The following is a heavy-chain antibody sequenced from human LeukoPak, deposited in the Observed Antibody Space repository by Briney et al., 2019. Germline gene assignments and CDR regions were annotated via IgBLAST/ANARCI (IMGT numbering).Heavy chain of an antibody. CDR3: ARDKDFTIDY. CDR1: GFTFSYYM. CDR2: MRIDGSVP. Sequence: PGGSLRLSCEVSGFTFSYYMMTWVRQAPGEGLEWVANMRIDGSVPSYVDSVKGRFTISRDNAKSSLYLQMNNLRVEDTAVYYCARDKDFTIDYWGQGTLVTVSS. J-gene: IGHJ4*02. V-gene: IGHV3-7*01. D-gene: IGHD3-10*01.